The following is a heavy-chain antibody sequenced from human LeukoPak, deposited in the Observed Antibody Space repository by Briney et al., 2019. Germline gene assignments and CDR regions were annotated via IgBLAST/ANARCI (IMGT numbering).Heavy chain of an antibody. V-gene: IGHV3-21*01. CDR1: GFTFSDYK. D-gene: IGHD2-2*01. J-gene: IGHJ6*02. Sequence: GGSLRLSCSASGFTFSDYKMNWVRQAPGKGLEWVSSISSSSSYMYYADSMKGRFTVSRDNAKNSLFLQMNSLRAEDTAVYYCARERLVVVGDAYYYYGMDVWGQGTTVTVSS. CDR2: ISSSSSYM. CDR3: ARERLVVVGDAYYYYGMDV.